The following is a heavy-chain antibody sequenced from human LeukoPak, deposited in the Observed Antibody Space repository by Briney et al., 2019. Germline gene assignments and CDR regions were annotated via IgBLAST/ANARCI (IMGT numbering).Heavy chain of an antibody. J-gene: IGHJ4*02. Sequence: QAGGSLRLSCAASGFTFSNPWMSWVRQAPGKGLEWVSAISGSGGSTYYADSVKGRFTISRDNSKNTLYLQMNSLRAEDTAVYYCAKETALQKVDYWGQGTLVTVSS. V-gene: IGHV3-23*01. D-gene: IGHD2-21*02. CDR2: ISGSGGST. CDR3: AKETALQKVDY. CDR1: GFTFSNPW.